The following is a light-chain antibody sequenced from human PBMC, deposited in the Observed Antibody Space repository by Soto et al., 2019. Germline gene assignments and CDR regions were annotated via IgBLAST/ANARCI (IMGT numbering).Light chain of an antibody. V-gene: IGKV1-39*01. CDR2: SAS. Sequence: DIQMTQSPSSLSASIGDRVTLTCRSSQSIGNYVNWYQQKPGKAPSLLIHSASTLQNGVPSRFSGSGSGTEYTYTTSGRQPDDVAADYCQSSHTTPRTFGLGTRLE. J-gene: IGKJ5*01. CDR3: QSSHTTPRT. CDR1: QSIGNY.